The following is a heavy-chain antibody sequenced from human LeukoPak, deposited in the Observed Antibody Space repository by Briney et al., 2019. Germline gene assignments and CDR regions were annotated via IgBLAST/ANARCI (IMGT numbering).Heavy chain of an antibody. CDR3: AREMTTVTGTLYNWFDP. CDR2: ISSDTNTI. D-gene: IGHD4-17*01. V-gene: IGHV3-48*04. J-gene: IGHJ5*02. Sequence: GGSLRLSCAASGFSFRSYSMNWVRQAPGKGLEWVSYISSDTNTIYYADSVKGRFTISRDNAKNSLYLQMNSLRAEDTAVYYCAREMTTVTGTLYNWFDPWGQGTLVTVSS. CDR1: GFSFRSYS.